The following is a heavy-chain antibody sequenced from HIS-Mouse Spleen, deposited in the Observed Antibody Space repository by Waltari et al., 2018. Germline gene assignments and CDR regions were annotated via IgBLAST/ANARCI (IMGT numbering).Heavy chain of an antibody. Sequence: QVQLVQSGAEVKKPGASVKVSCKASGYTFTSYDINWVRQATGQGLEWMGWMKPNSRNTGDAQKFQGRVTMTRNTSISTAYMELSSLRSEDTAVYYCARGHDYSNYFDYWGQGTLVTVSS. J-gene: IGHJ4*02. V-gene: IGHV1-8*01. D-gene: IGHD4-4*01. CDR3: ARGHDYSNYFDY. CDR1: GYTFTSYD. CDR2: MKPNSRNT.